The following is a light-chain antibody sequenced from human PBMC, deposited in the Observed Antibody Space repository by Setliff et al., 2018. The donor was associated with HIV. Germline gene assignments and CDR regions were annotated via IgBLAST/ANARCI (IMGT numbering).Light chain of an antibody. CDR2: EVN. J-gene: IGLJ2*01. V-gene: IGLV2-18*02. CDR3: SSFSSSSTLL. CDR1: STDVGNYNR. Sequence: QSVLTQPPSVSGSPGQSVTISCTGTSTDVGNYNRVSWYQQPPGTAPKLIIFEVNNRPSGVPDRFSGSKSGNTASLTISGPQAEDEAHYYCSSFSSSSTLLFGGGTKVTVL.